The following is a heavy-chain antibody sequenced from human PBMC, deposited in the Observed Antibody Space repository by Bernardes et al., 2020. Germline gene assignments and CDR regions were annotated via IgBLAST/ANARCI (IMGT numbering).Heavy chain of an antibody. CDR3: ARGPQGGVDSSGYLFDP. CDR1: GYTFTSYG. CDR2: ISAYNGNT. Sequence: ASVKVSCKASGYTFTSYGISWVRQAPGQGLEWMGWISAYNGNTNYAQKLQGRVTMTTDTSTSTAYMELRSLRSDDTAVYYCARGPQGGVDSSGYLFDPWGQGTLVTVSS. V-gene: IGHV1-18*01. J-gene: IGHJ5*02. D-gene: IGHD3-22*01.